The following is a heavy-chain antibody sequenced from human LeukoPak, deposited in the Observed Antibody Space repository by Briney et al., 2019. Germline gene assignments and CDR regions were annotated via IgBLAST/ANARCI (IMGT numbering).Heavy chain of an antibody. V-gene: IGHV4-59*01. CDR2: IYYSGST. CDR3: ARHGYYYDSSGYYYQP. J-gene: IGHJ5*02. Sequence: PSETLSLTCTVSGASISSYYWSWIRQPPGKGLEWIGYIYYSGSTNYNPSLKSRVTISVDTSKNQFSLRLSSVTAADTAVYYCARHGYYYDSSGYYYQPWGQGTLVTVSS. D-gene: IGHD3-22*01. CDR1: GASISSYY.